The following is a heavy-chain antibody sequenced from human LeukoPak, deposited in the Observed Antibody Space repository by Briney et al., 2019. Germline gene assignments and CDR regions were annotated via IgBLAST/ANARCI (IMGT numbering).Heavy chain of an antibody. CDR1: GFTFSTYY. D-gene: IGHD4-17*01. CDR2: IKQDGSEK. Sequence: GGSLRLSCAASGFTFSTYYMSWVRQAPGTGLEWVANIKQDGSEKYYVDSVKGRFTISRDNSKNTLYLQMNSLRAEDTAVYYCAKGGMTTVYFDYWGQGTLVTVSS. V-gene: IGHV3-7*03. J-gene: IGHJ4*02. CDR3: AKGGMTTVYFDY.